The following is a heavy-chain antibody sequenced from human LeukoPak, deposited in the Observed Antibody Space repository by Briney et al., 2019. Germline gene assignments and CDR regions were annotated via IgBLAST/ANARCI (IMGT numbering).Heavy chain of an antibody. CDR3: AKEGIAVAVAY. CDR2: ISGSGGST. CDR1: GFTFSSYA. Sequence: GGSLRLSCAASGFTFSSYAMSWLRQAPGKGLEWVSAISGSGGSTYYADSVKGRITISRDNTKNTLYLQMNSLRAEDTAVYYCAKEGIAVAVAYWGQGTLVTVSS. V-gene: IGHV3-23*01. D-gene: IGHD6-19*01. J-gene: IGHJ4*02.